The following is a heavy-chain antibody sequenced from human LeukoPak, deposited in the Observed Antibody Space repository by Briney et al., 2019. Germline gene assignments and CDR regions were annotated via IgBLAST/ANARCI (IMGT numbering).Heavy chain of an antibody. CDR3: ARDRVLALAYYYYYMDV. Sequence: ASVKDSCKASGYTFTGYYMHWVRQAPGQGLEWMGWINPNSGGTNYAQKFQGRVTMTRDTSISTAYMELSRLRSDDTAVYYCARDRVLALAYYYYYMDVWGKGTTVTVSS. CDR2: INPNSGGT. D-gene: IGHD3-10*01. V-gene: IGHV1-2*02. J-gene: IGHJ6*03. CDR1: GYTFTGYY.